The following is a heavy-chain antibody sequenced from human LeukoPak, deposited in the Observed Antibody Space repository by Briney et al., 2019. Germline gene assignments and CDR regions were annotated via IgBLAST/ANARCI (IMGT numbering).Heavy chain of an antibody. V-gene: IGHV5-51*01. CDR3: ARQSDSTSLGFDP. D-gene: IGHD2-2*01. CDR1: GYSFTTYW. CDR2: IYPGDSDT. Sequence: GESLKISCKGSGYSFTTYWIGWVRQIPGKGLEWMWIIYPGDSDTRYSPPFQGQLTISADKSISTASLQWSSLKASDTAMYYCARQSDSTSLGFDPWGQGTLVTVSS. J-gene: IGHJ5*02.